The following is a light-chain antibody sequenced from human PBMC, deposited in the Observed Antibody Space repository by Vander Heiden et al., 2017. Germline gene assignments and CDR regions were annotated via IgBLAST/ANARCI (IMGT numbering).Light chain of an antibody. J-gene: IGLJ2*01. Sequence: SVLTQPPSVSAAPGQKVTISCSGSSSNIGNNYVSWYQQLPGTAPKLLIYDNNKRPSGIPDRFSGSKSGTSATLGITGLRTGDEADYYCETWDSSLSAVVFGGGTKLTVL. CDR2: DNN. CDR1: SSNIGNNY. CDR3: ETWDSSLSAVV. V-gene: IGLV1-51*01.